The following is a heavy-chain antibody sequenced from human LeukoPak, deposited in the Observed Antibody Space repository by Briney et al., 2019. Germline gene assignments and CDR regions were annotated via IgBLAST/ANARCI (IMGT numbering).Heavy chain of an antibody. CDR2: INPNSGGT. CDR3: ATLMDIVATIPSLDY. Sequence: ASVKVSCKASGYTFTGYYMHWVRQAPGQGLEWMGWINPNSGGTNYAQKFQGRVTMTRDTSISTAYMELSRLRSDGTAVYYCATLMDIVATIPSLDYWGQGTLVTVSS. CDR1: GYTFTGYY. J-gene: IGHJ4*02. V-gene: IGHV1-2*02. D-gene: IGHD5-12*01.